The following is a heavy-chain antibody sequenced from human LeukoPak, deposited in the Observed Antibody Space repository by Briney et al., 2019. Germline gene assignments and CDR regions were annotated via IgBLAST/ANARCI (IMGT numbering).Heavy chain of an antibody. CDR3: AKGSYYDSSGYYKTSSVSYFDY. J-gene: IGHJ4*02. V-gene: IGHV3-23*01. D-gene: IGHD3-22*01. CDR2: ISGSGGST. CDR1: GFTFSSYA. Sequence: GGSLRLSCAASGFTFSSYAMSWVRQAPGKGLEWVSAISGSGGSTYYADSAKGRFTISRDNSKNTVYLQMNSLRAEDTAVYYCAKGSYYDSSGYYKTSSVSYFDYWGQGTLVTVSS.